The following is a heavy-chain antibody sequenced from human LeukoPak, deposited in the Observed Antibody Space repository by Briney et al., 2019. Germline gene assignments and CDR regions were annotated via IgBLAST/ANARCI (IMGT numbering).Heavy chain of an antibody. V-gene: IGHV3-33*01. J-gene: IGHJ4*02. CDR1: GFTLNSYG. CDR3: ARDSDRRGMDR. CDR2: IWYDGSNK. Sequence: GGPLRLSCAASGFTLNSYGIHWVRQAPGKGLEWVAVIWYDGSNKYYVDSVKGRFTISRDNSKNTLYLQMNSLRAEDTAVYYCARDSDRRGMDRWGQGTLVTVSS. D-gene: IGHD1-14*01.